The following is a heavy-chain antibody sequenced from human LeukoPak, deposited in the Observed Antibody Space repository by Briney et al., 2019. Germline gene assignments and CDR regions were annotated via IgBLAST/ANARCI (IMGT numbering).Heavy chain of an antibody. Sequence: GGSLRLSCAASGFTLSSYAMHWVRQVPGKGLEWVASITNNNGKTYYAYSVKGRFTISRDETENTVYLQMNSLRAEDTAVYYCAKDHPSSGWPTFEYWGQGTLVTVSP. D-gene: IGHD6-19*01. V-gene: IGHV3-23*01. J-gene: IGHJ4*02. CDR3: AKDHPSSGWPTFEY. CDR2: ITNNNGKT. CDR1: GFTLSSYA.